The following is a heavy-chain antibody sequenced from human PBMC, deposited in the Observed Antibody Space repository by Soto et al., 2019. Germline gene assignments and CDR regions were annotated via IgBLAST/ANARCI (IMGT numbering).Heavy chain of an antibody. J-gene: IGHJ6*02. CDR1: GYSFTSYW. CDR2: IYPGDSDT. D-gene: IGHD2-2*01. V-gene: IGHV5-51*01. CDR3: ARQYRSDCSSTSCTSPYYYYGMDV. Sequence: GESLKISCKGSGYSFTSYWIGWVRQMPWKGLEWMGIIYPGDSDTRYSPSFQGQVTISADKSISTAYLQWSSLKASDTAMYYCARQYRSDCSSTSCTSPYYYYGMDVWGQGTTVTVS.